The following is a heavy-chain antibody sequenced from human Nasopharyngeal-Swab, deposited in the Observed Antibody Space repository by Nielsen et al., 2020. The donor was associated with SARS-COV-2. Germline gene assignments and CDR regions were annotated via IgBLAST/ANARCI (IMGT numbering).Heavy chain of an antibody. CDR1: GFTFSSYA. D-gene: IGHD3-10*01. V-gene: IGHV3-23*01. Sequence: GRSLSLSCAASGFTFSSYAMSWVRQAPGKWLEWVSAISGSGGSTYYADSVKGRFTISRDNSKNTLYLQMNSLRAEDTAVYYCAKDREATYYYGSGSFDYWGQGTLVTVSS. CDR3: AKDREATYYYGSGSFDY. J-gene: IGHJ4*02. CDR2: ISGSGGST.